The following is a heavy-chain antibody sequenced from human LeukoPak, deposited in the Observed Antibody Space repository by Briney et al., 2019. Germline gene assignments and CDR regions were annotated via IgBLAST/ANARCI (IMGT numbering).Heavy chain of an antibody. CDR1: ASTFTTSG. Sequence: QPGGSLRLSCAASASTFTTSGTHWVRQAPGKGLEWVALISYEGSNKYYADSVKGRFTISRDNSKNTVYLQMNSLRADDAAIYYCAKQGDHYGNRGTEYFQQWGQGTLVTVSS. CDR2: ISYEGSNK. J-gene: IGHJ1*01. V-gene: IGHV3-30*18. D-gene: IGHD2/OR15-2a*01. CDR3: AKQGDHYGNRGTEYFQQ.